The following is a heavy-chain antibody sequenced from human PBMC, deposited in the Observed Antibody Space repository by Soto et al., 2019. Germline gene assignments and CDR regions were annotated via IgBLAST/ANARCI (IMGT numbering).Heavy chain of an antibody. V-gene: IGHV3-7*03. CDR1: GFTFSGYW. Sequence: EVQLVESGGGLVQPGGSLRLSCAASGFTFSGYWMSWVRQAPGKGLEWVANIKEDGSEKNYVDSVKGRFTTSRDNAMNSLFLQMNSLRAEDTAVYFCARSGSENDFWGQGTLVTVSS. CDR2: IKEDGSEK. J-gene: IGHJ4*02. CDR3: ARSGSENDF. D-gene: IGHD5-12*01.